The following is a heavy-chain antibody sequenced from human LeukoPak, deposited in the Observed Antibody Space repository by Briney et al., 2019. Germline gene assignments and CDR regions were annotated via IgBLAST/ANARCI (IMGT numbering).Heavy chain of an antibody. CDR2: IGGDGVA. V-gene: IGHV3-48*01. Sequence: GGSLRLSCAASGFTFSNYAMNWVRQAPGKGLEWVSYIGGDGVAFYADSVKGRFTMSKDDARKSLYLQMSSLRVEDTALYYCAKDRANWAIDDWGQGTQVTVSS. CDR1: GFTFSNYA. J-gene: IGHJ4*02. CDR3: AKDRANWAIDD. D-gene: IGHD2-2*02.